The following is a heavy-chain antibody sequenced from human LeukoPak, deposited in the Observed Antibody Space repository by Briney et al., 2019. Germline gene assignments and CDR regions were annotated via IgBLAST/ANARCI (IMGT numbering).Heavy chain of an antibody. CDR3: ARDFSASYDNWSDP. V-gene: IGHV4-59*01. CDR2: IYYSGST. J-gene: IGHJ5*02. D-gene: IGHD1-26*01. Sequence: SETLSLTCTVSGGSISSYYWSWIRQPPGKGLEWIGYIYYSGSTNYNPSLKSRVTISVDTSKNQFSLKLSSVTAADTAVYYCARDFSASYDNWSDPSGQGTLVTVSS. CDR1: GGSISSYY.